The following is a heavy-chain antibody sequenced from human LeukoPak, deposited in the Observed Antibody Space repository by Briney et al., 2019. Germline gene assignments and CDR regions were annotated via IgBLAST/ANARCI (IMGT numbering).Heavy chain of an antibody. V-gene: IGHV3-30*18. D-gene: IGHD3-3*01. CDR3: AKLFFPNY. CDR2: ISYDGSNQ. J-gene: IGHJ4*02. CDR1: GFIFSNYG. Sequence: GRSLRLSCAASGFIFSNYGMHWVRQAPGKGLEWVALISYDGSNQYYADSVRGRFIISRDNSKNTLYLQMNSLRAEDTAVYYCAKLFFPNYWGQGTLVIVSS.